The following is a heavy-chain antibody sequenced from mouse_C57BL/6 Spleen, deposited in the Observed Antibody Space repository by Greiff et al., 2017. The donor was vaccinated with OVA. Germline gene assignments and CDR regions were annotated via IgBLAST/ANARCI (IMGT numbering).Heavy chain of an antibody. J-gene: IGHJ3*01. Sequence: QVQLQQPGAELVKPGASVKMSCKASGYTFTSYWITWVKQRPGQGLEWIGDIYPGSGSTNYNEKFKSKATLTVDTSSSTAYMQLSSLTSEDSAVYYCARSEGSEAWFADWGQGTLVTVSA. CDR1: GYTFTSYW. CDR2: IYPGSGST. V-gene: IGHV1-55*01. CDR3: ARSEGSEAWFAD.